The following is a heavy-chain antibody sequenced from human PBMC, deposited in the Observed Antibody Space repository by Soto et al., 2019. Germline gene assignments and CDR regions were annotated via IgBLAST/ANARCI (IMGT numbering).Heavy chain of an antibody. CDR3: AKDRLRDYYGMDV. Sequence: VAVISYDGSNKYYADSVKGRFTISRDNSKNTLYLQMNSLRAEDTAVYYCAKDRLRDYYGMDVWGQGTTVTVSS. CDR2: ISYDGSNK. J-gene: IGHJ6*02. D-gene: IGHD6-25*01. V-gene: IGHV3-30*18.